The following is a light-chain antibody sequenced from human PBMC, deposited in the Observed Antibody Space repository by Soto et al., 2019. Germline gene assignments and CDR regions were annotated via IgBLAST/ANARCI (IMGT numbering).Light chain of an antibody. CDR2: GVS. Sequence: ELVLTPSPGTLSLSPGESAALSCRASQPVSSNFLAWYQQKPGQAPRLLIYGVSSRASGIPDRFFGSGSGTDFTLTINRLEPEDFAVYYCQQYDNSQITFGQGTRLEIK. V-gene: IGKV3-20*01. CDR3: QQYDNSQIT. CDR1: QPVSSNF. J-gene: IGKJ5*01.